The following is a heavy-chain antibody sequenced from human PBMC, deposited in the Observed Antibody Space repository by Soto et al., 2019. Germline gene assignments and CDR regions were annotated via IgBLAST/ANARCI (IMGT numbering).Heavy chain of an antibody. Sequence: VASVKVSCKASGGTFSSYAISWVRQAPGQGLEWMGGIIPIFGTANYAQKFQGRVTITADKSTSTAYMELSSLRSEDTAVYYCARVRSAHLGSSWSHAVDYYYYYGMDVWGQGTTVTVSS. V-gene: IGHV1-69*06. D-gene: IGHD6-13*01. CDR3: ARVRSAHLGSSWSHAVDYYYYYGMDV. CDR2: IIPIFGTA. J-gene: IGHJ6*02. CDR1: GGTFSSYA.